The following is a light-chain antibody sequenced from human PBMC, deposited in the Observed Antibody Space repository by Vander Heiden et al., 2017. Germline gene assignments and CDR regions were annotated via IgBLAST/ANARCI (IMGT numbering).Light chain of an antibody. CDR1: SSNIGAGYD. CDR3: QSYDSSLSGSGV. Sequence: QSVLTLPPSVSGAPGQWFTISCTGSSSNIGAGYDVHWYQQLPGTAPKLLIYGNSNRPSGVPDRFSGSKSGTSASLAITGLQAEDEADYYCQSYDSSLSGSGVFGTGTKVTVL. CDR2: GNS. V-gene: IGLV1-40*01. J-gene: IGLJ1*01.